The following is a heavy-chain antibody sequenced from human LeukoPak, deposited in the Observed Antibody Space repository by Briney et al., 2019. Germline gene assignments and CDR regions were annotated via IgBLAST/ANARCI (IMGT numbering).Heavy chain of an antibody. Sequence: GESLKISCKGSEYSFTNHYIGWVRLMPGKGLEWMGIIYPGDSDTRYSPSIQGQVTISADKSISTAYLQWSSLKASDTAMYYCARRGYGSGNYYYPNWGQGTLVTVSS. J-gene: IGHJ4*02. CDR2: IYPGDSDT. V-gene: IGHV5-51*01. CDR3: ARRGYGSGNYYYPN. D-gene: IGHD3-10*01. CDR1: EYSFTNHY.